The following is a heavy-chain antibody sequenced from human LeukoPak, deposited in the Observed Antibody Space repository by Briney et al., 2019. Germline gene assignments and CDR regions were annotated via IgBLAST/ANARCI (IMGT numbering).Heavy chain of an antibody. D-gene: IGHD3-3*01. V-gene: IGHV4-4*07. CDR1: GGSISSYY. J-gene: IGHJ5*02. CDR2: IYTSGTT. Sequence: SETLSLTCTVSGGSISSYYWSWIRQPAGKGLEWIGRIYTSGTTYYNPSLKSRVTLSIDTSMNQFSLRLTSVTAADTAVYYCARGDYYDGGGRNWFDPWGQGTLVTVSP. CDR3: ARGDYYDGGGRNWFDP.